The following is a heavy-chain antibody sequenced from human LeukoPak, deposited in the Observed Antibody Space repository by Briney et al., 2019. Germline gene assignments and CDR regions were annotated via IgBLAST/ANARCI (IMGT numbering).Heavy chain of an antibody. V-gene: IGHV1-46*01. CDR3: ARDFSFLGLRD. CDR2: INPSGGST. CDR1: GYTFTSCY. Sequence: ASVKVSCKASGYTFTSCYMHWVRQAPGQGLEWMGIINPSGGSTSYAQKFQGRVTMTRDMSTSTVYMELSSLRSEDTAVYYCARDFSFLGLRDWGQGTLVTVSS. D-gene: IGHD2-2*03. J-gene: IGHJ4*02.